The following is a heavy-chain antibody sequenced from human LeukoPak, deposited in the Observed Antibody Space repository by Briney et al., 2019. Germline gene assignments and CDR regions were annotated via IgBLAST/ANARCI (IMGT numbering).Heavy chain of an antibody. CDR2: ISYDGSNK. J-gene: IGHJ4*02. CDR3: AMYGSGSYGCFDY. CDR1: GFTFSSYG. V-gene: IGHV3-30*03. Sequence: EGSLRLSCAASGFTFSSYGMHWVRQAPGKGLEWVAVISYDGSNKYYADSVKGRFTISRDNSNNTLYLQMNSLRAEDTAVYYCAMYGSGSYGCFDYRGQGTLVTVSS. D-gene: IGHD3-10*01.